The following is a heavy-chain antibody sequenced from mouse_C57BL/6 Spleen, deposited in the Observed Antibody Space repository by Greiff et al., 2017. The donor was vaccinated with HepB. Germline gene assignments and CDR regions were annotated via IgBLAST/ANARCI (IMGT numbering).Heavy chain of an antibody. CDR2: IHPNSGST. J-gene: IGHJ4*01. CDR1: GYTFTSYW. Sequence: VQLQQPGAELVKPGASVKLSCKASGYTFTSYWMHWVKQRPGQGLEWIGMIHPNSGSTNYNEKFKSKATLTVDKSSSTAYMQLSSLTSEDSAVYYCARWYDGYYSGLFGAMDYWGQGTSVTVSS. CDR3: ARWYDGYYSGLFGAMDY. D-gene: IGHD2-3*01. V-gene: IGHV1-64*01.